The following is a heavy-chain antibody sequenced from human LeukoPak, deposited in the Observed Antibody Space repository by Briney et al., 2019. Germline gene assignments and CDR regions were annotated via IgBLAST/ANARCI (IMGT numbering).Heavy chain of an antibody. CDR1: GFTFSNYW. V-gene: IGHV3-7*01. Sequence: PGGSLRLSCAASGFTFSNYWMTWVRQAPGKGLEWVANIKHDGSEKFYVDSVEGRFTISRDNAKKSLFLQMNSLRAEDTAVYYCARASYCSSTSCYRFDYWGQGTLVTVSS. J-gene: IGHJ4*02. CDR3: ARASYCSSTSCYRFDY. CDR2: IKHDGSEK. D-gene: IGHD2-2*01.